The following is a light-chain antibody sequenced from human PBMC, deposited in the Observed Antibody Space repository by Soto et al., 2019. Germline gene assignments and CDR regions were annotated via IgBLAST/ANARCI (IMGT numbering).Light chain of an antibody. J-gene: IGKJ1*01. CDR1: QSVSSSY. V-gene: IGKV3-20*01. CDR2: GAS. CDR3: QQYGSSPWT. Sequence: EIVLTQSPGTLYLSPGERATLSCRASQSVSSSYLAWYQQKPGQAPRLLIYGASSRVTGIPDRFSGSGSGTDFTLTISRLEPEDFAVYYCQQYGSSPWTFGQGTKVDIK.